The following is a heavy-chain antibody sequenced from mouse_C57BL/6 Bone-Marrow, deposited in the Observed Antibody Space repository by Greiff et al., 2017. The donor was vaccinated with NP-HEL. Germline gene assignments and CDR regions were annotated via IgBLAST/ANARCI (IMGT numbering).Heavy chain of an antibody. Sequence: EVKLVESEGGLVQPGSSMKLSCTASGFTFSDYYMAWVRQVPEKGLEWVANINYDGSSTYYLDSLKSRFIISRDNAKNILYLQMSSLKSEDTATYYCARCPDYYGLDYWGQGTTLTVSS. CDR3: ARCPDYYGLDY. J-gene: IGHJ2*01. CDR2: INYDGSST. V-gene: IGHV5-16*01. D-gene: IGHD1-1*01. CDR1: GFTFSDYY.